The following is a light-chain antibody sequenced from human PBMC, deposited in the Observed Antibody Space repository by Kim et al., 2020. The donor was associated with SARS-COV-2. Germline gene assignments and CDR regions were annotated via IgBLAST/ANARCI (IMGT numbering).Light chain of an antibody. V-gene: IGKV3-11*01. CDR2: DAS. Sequence: WSPGERATPSCRASQSVSSYLAWYQQKPGQAPRLLIYDASNRATGIPARFSGSGSGTDFTLTISSLEPEDFAVYYCQQRSNWPITFGQGTRLEIK. J-gene: IGKJ5*01. CDR1: QSVSSY. CDR3: QQRSNWPIT.